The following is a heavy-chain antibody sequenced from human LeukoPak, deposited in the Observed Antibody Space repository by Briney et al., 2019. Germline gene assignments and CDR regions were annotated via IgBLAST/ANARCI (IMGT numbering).Heavy chain of an antibody. D-gene: IGHD3-10*01. V-gene: IGHV3-23*03. CDR2: VYSGNDGT. J-gene: IGHJ4*02. CDR3: TKRSRGYYDY. CDR1: GLTFSSYA. Sequence: GGSLRLSCAASGLTFSSYAMSWVRQAPGKGLEWVSVVYSGNDGTNYADSVRGRFTISRDDSKNMVYLQMNNLRLEDAAVYYCTKRSRGYYDYWGQGTLVTVSS.